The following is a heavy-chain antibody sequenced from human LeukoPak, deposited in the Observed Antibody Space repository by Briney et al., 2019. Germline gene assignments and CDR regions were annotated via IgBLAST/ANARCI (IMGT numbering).Heavy chain of an antibody. CDR3: AGLLHGAKTVDY. J-gene: IGHJ4*02. CDR1: GVSFSGYY. Sequence: SETLSLTCAVYGVSFSGYYWSWIRQPPGKGLEWIGEINHSGSTNYNPSLMKGVSTLVNTSKNHSFLKLISVPAADTAVYYYAGLLHGAKTVDYWGQGTLVTVSS. CDR2: INHSGST. V-gene: IGHV4-34*01. D-gene: IGHD1-1*01.